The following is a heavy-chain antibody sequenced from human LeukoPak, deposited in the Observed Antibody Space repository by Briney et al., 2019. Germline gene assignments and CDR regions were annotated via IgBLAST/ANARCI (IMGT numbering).Heavy chain of an antibody. CDR1: GFTFSRFS. CDR3: ARDRDSSGYYYVYDY. J-gene: IGHJ4*02. D-gene: IGHD3-22*01. CDR2: ITFSSDTI. Sequence: GGSLRLSCAGSGFTFSRFSMNWVRQAPGKGLEWISYITFSSDTIYYTDSVKGRFTTSRDNAKNSLYLQMNSLRAEDTAVYYCARDRDSSGYYYVYDYWGQGTLVTVSS. V-gene: IGHV3-48*04.